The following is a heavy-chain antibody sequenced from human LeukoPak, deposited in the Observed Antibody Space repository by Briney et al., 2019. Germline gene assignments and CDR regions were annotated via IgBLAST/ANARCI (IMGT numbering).Heavy chain of an antibody. Sequence: ASVKVSCKASGYTFTGYYMHWVRQAPGQGLEWMGWMNPNSDDTGYAQKFQGRVTMTRNTSISTAYMELSSLRSEDTAVYYCARDRSSVFRHGLDWGQGTLVTVSS. V-gene: IGHV1-8*02. CDR3: ARDRSSVFRHGLD. CDR1: GYTFTGYY. D-gene: IGHD3/OR15-3a*01. J-gene: IGHJ4*02. CDR2: MNPNSDDT.